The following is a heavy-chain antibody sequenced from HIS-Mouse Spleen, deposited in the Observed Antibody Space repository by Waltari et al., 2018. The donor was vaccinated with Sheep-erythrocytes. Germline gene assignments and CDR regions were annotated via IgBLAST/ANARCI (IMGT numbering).Heavy chain of an antibody. V-gene: IGHV4-31*03. CDR3: ARLITMVRGVTWYFDL. J-gene: IGHJ2*01. D-gene: IGHD3-10*01. CDR2: IYYSGST. CDR1: GGSISSGGYY. Sequence: QVQLQESGPGLVKPSQTLSLTCTVSGGSISSGGYYWSWIRQHPGKGLEWNGYIYYSGSTYYNTSHKRRLTISVDTSKNQFSLTLSCVTAADTAVYYCARLITMVRGVTWYFDLWGRGTLVTVSS.